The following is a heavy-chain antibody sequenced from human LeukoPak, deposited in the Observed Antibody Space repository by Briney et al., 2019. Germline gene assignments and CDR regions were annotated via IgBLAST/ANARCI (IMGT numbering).Heavy chain of an antibody. J-gene: IGHJ4*02. CDR3: AKDVAVLLYFGGEPDY. Sequence: GGSLRLSYAASGFTFTNYVMHWVRQAPGKGLEWVAVISYDGSTKYYADSVRGRFTISRDNSKNTLYLQMNSLTVEDTAVYYCAKDVAVLLYFGGEPDYWGQGTLVTVSS. D-gene: IGHD3-10*01. CDR1: GFTFTNYV. V-gene: IGHV3-30*18. CDR2: ISYDGSTK.